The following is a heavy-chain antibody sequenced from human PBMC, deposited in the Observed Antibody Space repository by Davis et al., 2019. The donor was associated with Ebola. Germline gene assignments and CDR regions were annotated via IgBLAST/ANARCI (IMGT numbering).Heavy chain of an antibody. CDR1: GGSISSSSYY. J-gene: IGHJ4*02. Sequence: PSETLSLTCTVSGGSISSSSYYWGWIRQPPGKGLEWIGSIYYSGSTYYNPSLKSRVTISVDTSKNQFSLKLSSVTAADTAVYYCARHARATVIYWGQGTLVTVSS. V-gene: IGHV4-39*01. CDR2: IYYSGST. D-gene: IGHD4-17*01. CDR3: ARHARATVIY.